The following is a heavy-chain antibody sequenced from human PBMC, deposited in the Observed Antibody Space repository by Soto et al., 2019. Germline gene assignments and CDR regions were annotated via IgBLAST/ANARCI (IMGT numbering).Heavy chain of an antibody. Sequence: GGSLRLSCAASGFTFDDYAMHWVRQAPGKGLEWVSGISWNSGSIGYADSVKGRFTISRDNAKNSLYLQMNSLRAEDTALYYCAKADYYYGMDVLVQWTTVTVSS. CDR2: ISWNSGSI. V-gene: IGHV3-9*01. CDR3: AKADYYYGMDV. CDR1: GFTFDDYA. J-gene: IGHJ6*02.